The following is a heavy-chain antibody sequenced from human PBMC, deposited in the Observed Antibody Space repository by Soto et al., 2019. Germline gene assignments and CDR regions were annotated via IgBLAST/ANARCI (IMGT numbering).Heavy chain of an antibody. CDR2: MNPNSGNT. CDR3: ARERSAAGTGWFDC. V-gene: IGHV1-8*01. J-gene: IGHJ5*01. Sequence: QVQLVQSGAEVKKPGASVKVSCKASGYTFTSYDINWVRQATGQGLEWMGWMNPNSGNTGYAQKFQGRVTMTRNTSISTAYMDLSRLRSEDTAVYYCARERSAAGTGWFDCWGQGTLVTVSS. CDR1: GYTFTSYD. D-gene: IGHD6-13*01.